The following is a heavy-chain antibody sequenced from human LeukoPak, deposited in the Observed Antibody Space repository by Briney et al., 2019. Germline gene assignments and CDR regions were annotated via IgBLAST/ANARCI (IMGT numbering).Heavy chain of an antibody. V-gene: IGHV4-4*07. CDR2: IYTSGST. CDR3: AREAVTYYDTGAYSDY. D-gene: IGHD3-22*01. Sequence: SETLSLTCTVSGGSISSYYWSWIRQPAGKGLEWIGRIYTSGSTNYNPSLKSRVTMSVDRSKNQFSLNLSSVTAADTAVYYCAREAVTYYDTGAYSDYWGQGTLVIVS. CDR1: GGSISSYY. J-gene: IGHJ4*02.